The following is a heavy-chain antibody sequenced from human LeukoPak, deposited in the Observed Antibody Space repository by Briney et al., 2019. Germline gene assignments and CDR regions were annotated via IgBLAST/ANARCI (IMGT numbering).Heavy chain of an antibody. CDR2: ISSSSSYI. J-gene: IGHJ6*04. V-gene: IGHV3-21*01. D-gene: IGHD3-10*01. CDR1: GFTFSSYS. Sequence: GGSLRLSCAASGFTFSSYSMNWVRQAPGKGLEWVSSISSSSSYIYYADSVKGRFTISRDNAKNSLYLQMNSLRAEDTAVYYCVGVETITMVRGASGDVWGKGTTVTVSS. CDR3: VGVETITMVRGASGDV.